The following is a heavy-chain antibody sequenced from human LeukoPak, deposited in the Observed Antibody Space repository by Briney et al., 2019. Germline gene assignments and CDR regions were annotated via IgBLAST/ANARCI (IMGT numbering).Heavy chain of an antibody. Sequence: SETLSLTCTVSGGSVSSNNYQWNWIRQPPGKGLEWIGDIYHSGSTNYNPSLKSRVTISVDTTKNQFSLKLSSVTAADTAVYYCARRLVGQTFDYWGQGTLVTVSS. V-gene: IGHV4-61*01. J-gene: IGHJ4*02. CDR2: IYHSGST. CDR3: ARRLVGQTFDY. CDR1: GGSVSSNNYQ. D-gene: IGHD3-10*01.